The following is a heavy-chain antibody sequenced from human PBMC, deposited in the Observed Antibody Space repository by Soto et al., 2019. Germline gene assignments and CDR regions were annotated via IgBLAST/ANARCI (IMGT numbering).Heavy chain of an antibody. D-gene: IGHD6-13*01. CDR3: AKDRSNSWSFDY. CDR2: ISYDGTNK. CDR1: GFIFSDHN. Sequence: ESVGGVVQPGRSLRLSCAASGFIFSDHNMHWVRQAPGTGLEWVAVISYDGTNKYYADSVKGRFTISRDNSGNTLSLQMNSLGAGDTAVYYCAKDRSNSWSFDYWGQGTLVTVSS. J-gene: IGHJ4*02. V-gene: IGHV3-30*18.